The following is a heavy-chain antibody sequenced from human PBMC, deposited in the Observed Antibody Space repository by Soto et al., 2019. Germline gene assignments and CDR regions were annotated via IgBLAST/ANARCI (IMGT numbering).Heavy chain of an antibody. CDR2: IYYSGRT. Sequence: QVQLQESGPGLVKPSQTLSLTCTVSGGAISSDAYYWSWVRQPPGKGLEWIGHIYYSGRTNYNPSLESRITISVDTSKIQFSLKVGSVSAADTAVYFCAGDRSNSPDYFDYWGQGTLVTVSS. D-gene: IGHD6-6*01. CDR1: GGAISSDAYY. CDR3: AGDRSNSPDYFDY. J-gene: IGHJ4*02. V-gene: IGHV4-30-4*01.